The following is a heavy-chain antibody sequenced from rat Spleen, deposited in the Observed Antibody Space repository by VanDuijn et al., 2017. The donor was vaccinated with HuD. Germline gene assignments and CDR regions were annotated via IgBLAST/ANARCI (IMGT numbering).Heavy chain of an antibody. Sequence: EVQLVESGGGLVQPGRSLKLSCVTSGFTFNYYWMTWIRQAPGGGLDWVASITNTGSSTYYRDSVKGRFTISRDNAKSTLYLQMDSLRSEDTATYYCTREETLYWYFDFWGPGTMVTVSS. D-gene: IGHD3-4*01. V-gene: IGHV5-31*01. CDR3: TREETLYWYFDF. CDR2: ITNTGSST. CDR1: GFTFNYYW. J-gene: IGHJ1*01.